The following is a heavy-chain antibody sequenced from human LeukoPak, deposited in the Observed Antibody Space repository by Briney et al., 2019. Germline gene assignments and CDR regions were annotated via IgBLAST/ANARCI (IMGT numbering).Heavy chain of an antibody. J-gene: IGHJ4*02. Sequence: ASVKVSCKASGYTFTSYGINWVRQAPGQGLEWMGWISGHNGHTNYVQKMQGRVTMTTDTSTNTAYMELRNLTSDDTAVYYCARGPGIAVAGVFDYRGRGSLVTVSS. CDR3: ARGPGIAVAGVFDY. D-gene: IGHD6-19*01. CDR1: GYTFTSYG. CDR2: ISGHNGHT. V-gene: IGHV1-18*04.